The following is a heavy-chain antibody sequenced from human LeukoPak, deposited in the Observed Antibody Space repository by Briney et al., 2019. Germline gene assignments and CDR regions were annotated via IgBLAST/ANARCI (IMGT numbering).Heavy chain of an antibody. J-gene: IGHJ6*03. CDR2: IKSKTDGGTT. CDR3: TTSSRQDPMAYYYYYMDV. Sequence: PGGFLRLSCAASGFTFSNAWMSWVRQAPGKGLEWVGRIKSKTDGGTTDYAAPVKGRFTISRDDSKNTLYLQMNSLKTEDTAVYYCTTSSRQDPMAYYYYYMDVWGKGTTVTVSS. V-gene: IGHV3-15*01. D-gene: IGHD3-10*01. CDR1: GFTFSNAW.